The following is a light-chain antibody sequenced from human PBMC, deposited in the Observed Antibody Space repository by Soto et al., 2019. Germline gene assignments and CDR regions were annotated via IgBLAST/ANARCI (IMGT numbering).Light chain of an antibody. J-gene: IGKJ5*01. V-gene: IGKV3-11*01. Sequence: EIVLTQSPANLSLSPGERATLSCRASQSVSSYLAWYQQKPGQAPRLLIYDASNRATGIPARSSGSGSGTDFTLTISSLEPEDFAVYYCQQRSNWPPAFGQGTRLEIK. CDR3: QQRSNWPPA. CDR2: DAS. CDR1: QSVSSY.